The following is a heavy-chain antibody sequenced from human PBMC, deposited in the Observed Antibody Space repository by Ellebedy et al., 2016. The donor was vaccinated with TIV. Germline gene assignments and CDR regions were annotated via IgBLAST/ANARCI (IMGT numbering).Heavy chain of an antibody. CDR2: ISGSGGST. Sequence: PGGSLRLSCAASGFTFSNYAMSWVRQAPGKGLEWVSAISGSGGSTYDADSVKGRFTISRDNSKNTLYLQMNSLRVEDTAVYYCAKSQRGAVAMNSYYYGMDVWGQGTTVTVSS. CDR1: GFTFSNYA. J-gene: IGHJ6*02. CDR3: AKSQRGAVAMNSYYYGMDV. V-gene: IGHV3-23*01. D-gene: IGHD2-2*01.